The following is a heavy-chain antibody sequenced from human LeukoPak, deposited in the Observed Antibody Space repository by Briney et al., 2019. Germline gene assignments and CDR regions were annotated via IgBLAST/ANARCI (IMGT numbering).Heavy chain of an antibody. J-gene: IGHJ5*02. CDR2: ISSSSSYI. CDR3: ARARGYSYENWFDP. V-gene: IGHV3-21*01. CDR1: GFTFSSYS. Sequence: GGSLRLSCAASGFTFSSYSMNWVRQAPGKGLEWVSSISSSSSYIYYADSVKGRFTTSRDNAKNSLYLQMNSLRAEDTAVYYCARARGYSYENWFDPWGQGTLVTVSS. D-gene: IGHD5-18*01.